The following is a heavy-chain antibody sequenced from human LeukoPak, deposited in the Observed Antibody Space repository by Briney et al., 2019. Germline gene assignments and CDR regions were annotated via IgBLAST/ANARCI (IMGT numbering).Heavy chain of an antibody. D-gene: IGHD1-1*01. Sequence: GGSLRLSCAASGFTVKGHYMSWVRQAPGKGLEWVSVIYPGGSTFYPDSVRGRFTISRDDSKNTLYLQMNYLGVEDTALYHCARARKNWNDEAFDIWGQGTMVAVSS. V-gene: IGHV3-66*01. CDR2: IYPGGST. CDR1: GFTVKGHY. CDR3: ARARKNWNDEAFDI. J-gene: IGHJ3*02.